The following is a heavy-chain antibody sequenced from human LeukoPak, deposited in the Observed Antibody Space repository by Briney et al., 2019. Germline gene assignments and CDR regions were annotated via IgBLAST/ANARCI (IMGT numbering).Heavy chain of an antibody. CDR1: GFSLSGYW. Sequence: PGGSLRLSCVASGFSLSGYWMYWVRQAPGKGLVWVSRITNDGSSTTYADSVKGRFTISRDNAKSTLFLHMNSLRVEDTAVYYCAKVAPIAVAGHSFDYWGQGTLVTVAS. V-gene: IGHV3-74*01. J-gene: IGHJ4*02. CDR2: ITNDGSST. D-gene: IGHD6-13*01. CDR3: AKVAPIAVAGHSFDY.